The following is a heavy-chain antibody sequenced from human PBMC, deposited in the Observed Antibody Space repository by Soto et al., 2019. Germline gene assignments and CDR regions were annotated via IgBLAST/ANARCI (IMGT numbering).Heavy chain of an antibody. J-gene: IGHJ4*02. CDR3: ARDLSSSWYGY. CDR1: GFTFSNYW. Sequence: GGSLRLSCAASGFTFSNYWMTWVRQAPGKGLEWVANIKQDGSEKYYVDSVKGRFTISRDNARNSLYLQMNSLRAEDTAVYYCARDLSSSWYGYWGQGILVTVSS. V-gene: IGHV3-7*03. CDR2: IKQDGSEK. D-gene: IGHD6-13*01.